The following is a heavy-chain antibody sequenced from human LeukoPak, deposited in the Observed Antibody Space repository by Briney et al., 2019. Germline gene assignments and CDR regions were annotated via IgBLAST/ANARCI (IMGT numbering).Heavy chain of an antibody. J-gene: IGHJ5*02. D-gene: IGHD3-16*02. V-gene: IGHV1-24*01. CDR1: GYTLTELS. CDR2: FDPEDGET. CDR3: ATMERLGELSPGP. Sequence: PSVKVSCKVSGYTLTELSMHWVRQAPGKGLEWMGGFDPEDGETIYAQKFQGRVTMTEDTSTDTAYMELSSLRSEGTAVYYCATMERLGELSPGPWGQGTLVTVSS.